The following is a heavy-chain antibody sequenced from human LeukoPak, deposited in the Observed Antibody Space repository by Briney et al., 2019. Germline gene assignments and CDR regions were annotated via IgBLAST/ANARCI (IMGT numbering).Heavy chain of an antibody. D-gene: IGHD3-10*01. CDR2: INHSGST. CDR3: AGPGAGDLDY. CDR1: GGSFSGYY. Sequence: PSETLSLTCAVYGGSFSGYYWSWIRQPPGKGLEWIGEINHSGSTNYNPSLKSRVTISVDTSKNHFSLELSSVTAADTAVYYCAGPGAGDLDYWGQGTLVTVSS. J-gene: IGHJ4*02. V-gene: IGHV4-34*01.